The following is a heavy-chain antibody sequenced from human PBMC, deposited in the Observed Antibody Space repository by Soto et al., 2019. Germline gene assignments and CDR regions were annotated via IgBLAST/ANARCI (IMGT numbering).Heavy chain of an antibody. V-gene: IGHV6-1*01. J-gene: IGHJ6*02. D-gene: IGHD1-26*01. CDR1: VDSVSSNSAA. CDR2: TYYRSKWYS. Sequence: QTLSLPFAISVDSVSSNSAAWNWIRQSPSRGLEWLGRTYYRSKWYSDFALSVKSRITINPDTSKNQFSLHLNSVTPEDTAVYFCARDQDEGAAAYPTYYYYGMDVWGQGTTVTVSS. CDR3: ARDQDEGAAAYPTYYYYGMDV.